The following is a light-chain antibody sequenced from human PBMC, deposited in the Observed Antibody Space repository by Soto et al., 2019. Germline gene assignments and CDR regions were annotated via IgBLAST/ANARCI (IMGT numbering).Light chain of an antibody. CDR3: CSYTSIPALV. V-gene: IGLV2-14*01. Sequence: QSALTQPASVSGSPGQSITISCTGTSSDVGGYNSVSWYQQHPGKVPKIMIYDVSIRPSGVPDRFSGSKSGNTASLTISGLHAEDEADYYCCSYTSIPALVFGTGTKLTVI. CDR1: SSDVGGYNS. J-gene: IGLJ1*01. CDR2: DVS.